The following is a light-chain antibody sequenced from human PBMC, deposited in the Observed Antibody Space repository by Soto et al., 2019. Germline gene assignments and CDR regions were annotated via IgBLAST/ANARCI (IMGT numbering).Light chain of an antibody. V-gene: IGKV3-20*01. J-gene: IGKJ1*01. Sequence: EIVLTQSPGTLSLSPGQRPTLSCRASQSVSSSFLAWYQQKPGQAPXLLIYGASSRATGIPDRFSVSGSGTDFTLTISRLEPEDFAVDDCQQYGSSRTFGQGTKVDIK. CDR3: QQYGSSRT. CDR1: QSVSSSF. CDR2: GAS.